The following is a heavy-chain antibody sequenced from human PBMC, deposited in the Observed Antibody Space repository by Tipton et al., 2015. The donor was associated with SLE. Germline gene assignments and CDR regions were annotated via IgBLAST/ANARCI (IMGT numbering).Heavy chain of an antibody. V-gene: IGHV1-2*06. Sequence: QSGAEVKKPGASVKVSCKASGYTFTGYYMHWVRQAPGQGLEWMGRFNPNSGATNYAQKFQGRVTMTRDTSISTAYMQLSRLSSDDTAEYYCARDLLLEPGYWGQGTLVTVSS. D-gene: IGHD3-3*01. CDR1: GYTFTGYY. J-gene: IGHJ4*02. CDR2: FNPNSGAT. CDR3: ARDLLLEPGY.